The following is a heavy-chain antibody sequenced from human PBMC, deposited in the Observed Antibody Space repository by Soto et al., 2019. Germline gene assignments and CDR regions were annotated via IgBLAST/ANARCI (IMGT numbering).Heavy chain of an antibody. D-gene: IGHD3-10*01. CDR1: GGTFSSYA. CDR3: ARADGLRGVVHYGKDV. J-gene: IGHJ6*02. V-gene: IGHV1-69*01. Sequence: QVQLVQSGAEVKKPGSSVKVSCKACGGTFSSYAISWVRQAPGQGLEWMGGIIPIFGTANYEQKFQGRVTITEDESTSTADMALRSLRSEDTAVYYCARADGLRGVVHYGKDVWGQGTTVTVSS. CDR2: IIPIFGTA.